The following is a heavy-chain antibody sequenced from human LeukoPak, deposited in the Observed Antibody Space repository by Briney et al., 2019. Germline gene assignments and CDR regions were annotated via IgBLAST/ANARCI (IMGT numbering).Heavy chain of an antibody. D-gene: IGHD2-15*01. Sequence: KPSETLSLTCAVSGYSISSGYYWGWFRQPPGKGLEWIGSIYHSGSTYYNPSLKSRVTISVATSKTQFSLKLSSVTAADTAVYYCASSSRGYCSGGSCYRYYMDVWGKGTTVTVSS. J-gene: IGHJ6*03. CDR3: ASSSRGYCSGGSCYRYYMDV. CDR2: IYHSGST. CDR1: GYSISSGYY. V-gene: IGHV4-38-2*01.